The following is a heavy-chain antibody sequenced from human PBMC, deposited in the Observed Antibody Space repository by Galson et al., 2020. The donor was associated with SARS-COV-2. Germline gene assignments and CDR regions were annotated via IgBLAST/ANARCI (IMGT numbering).Heavy chain of an antibody. D-gene: IGHD7-27*01. Sequence: SETLSLTCAVSGGSISSGSYYWSWIRQPAGQGLEWLGRIHTSGSTTYNPSLKSRVTISIDTSKNQFSLNLSSVTAADTAVYYCARDRFWGYLDYWGQGTLVTVSS. CDR2: IHTSGST. CDR3: ARDRFWGYLDY. J-gene: IGHJ4*02. CDR1: GGSISSGSYY. V-gene: IGHV4-61*02.